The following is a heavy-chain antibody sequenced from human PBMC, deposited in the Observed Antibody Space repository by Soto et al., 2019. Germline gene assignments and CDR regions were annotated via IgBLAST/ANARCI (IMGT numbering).Heavy chain of an antibody. CDR3: ASRYGVYFDY. V-gene: IGHV4-59*08. D-gene: IGHD4-17*01. Sequence: QVQLQESGPGLVKPSETLSLTCTVSGGSISSYYWSWIRQPPGKGLEWIGYIYYSGSTNYNPSLKGRVTVSVATAKNQFSLTLSSVTAADTAVYYCASRYGVYFDYWGPGTLVTVSS. J-gene: IGHJ4*02. CDR2: IYYSGST. CDR1: GGSISSYY.